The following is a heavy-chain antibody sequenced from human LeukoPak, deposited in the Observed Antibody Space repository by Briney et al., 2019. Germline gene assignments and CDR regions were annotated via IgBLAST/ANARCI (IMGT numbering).Heavy chain of an antibody. Sequence: SETLSLTCTVSGGSISSSSYYWGWIRQPPGKGLEWIGSIYYSGSTYYNPSLKSRVTISVDTSKNQFSLKLSSVTAADTAVYYCASVLLRYFDWLLSLDASDIWGQGTMVTVSS. J-gene: IGHJ3*02. CDR2: IYYSGST. V-gene: IGHV4-39*07. CDR3: ASVLLRYFDWLLSLDASDI. CDR1: GGSISSSSYY. D-gene: IGHD3-9*01.